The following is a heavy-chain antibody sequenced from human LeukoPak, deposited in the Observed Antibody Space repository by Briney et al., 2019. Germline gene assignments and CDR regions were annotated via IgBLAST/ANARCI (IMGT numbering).Heavy chain of an antibody. D-gene: IGHD6-19*01. CDR1: GGSISSYY. V-gene: IGHV4-59*01. J-gene: IGHJ4*02. CDR3: ASAQRYSSGWVLFDY. Sequence: SETPSLTCTVSGGSISSYYWSWIRQPPGKGLEWIGYIYYSGSTNYNPSLKSRVTISVDTSKNQFSLKLSSVTAADTAVYYCASAQRYSSGWVLFDYWGQGTLVTVSS. CDR2: IYYSGST.